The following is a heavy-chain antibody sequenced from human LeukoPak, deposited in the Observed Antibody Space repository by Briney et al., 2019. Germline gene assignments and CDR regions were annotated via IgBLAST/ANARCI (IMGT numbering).Heavy chain of an antibody. CDR3: AREPPESFRFDY. Sequence: ASVKISCKASGYTFTSYYIHWVRQAPGQGLEWMGIIRPSGGRASYPQNFQGRVTMTMDMSASTVHMELSSLTSEDTAMYYCAREPPESFRFDYWGQGAPVTVSS. J-gene: IGHJ4*02. CDR2: IRPSGGRA. V-gene: IGHV1-46*01. D-gene: IGHD3-16*02. CDR1: GYTFTSYY.